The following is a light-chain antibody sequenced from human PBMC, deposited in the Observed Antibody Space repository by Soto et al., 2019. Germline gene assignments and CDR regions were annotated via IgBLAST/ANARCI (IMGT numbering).Light chain of an antibody. CDR1: GGHSTYS. J-gene: IGLJ2*01. CDR3: QTWGRGIVV. CDR2: LNSDGSH. Sequence: QLVLTQSPSASASLGASVNLTCTLTGGHSTYSIGWHQQQPQRGPRFLMRLNSDGSHSKGDGIPDRFSGSSSGAERFLTISSLQSEDEADYYCQTWGRGIVVFGGGTKLPVL. V-gene: IGLV4-69*02.